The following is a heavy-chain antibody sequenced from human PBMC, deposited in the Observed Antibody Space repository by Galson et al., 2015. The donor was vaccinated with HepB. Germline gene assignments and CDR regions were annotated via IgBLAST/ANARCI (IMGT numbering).Heavy chain of an antibody. Sequence: SLRLSCAASGFTFSSYGMHWVRQAPGKGLEWVAFIRYDGSNKYYADSVKGRFTISRDNSKNTLYLQMSSLRAEDTAVYYCVKAYCGGDCYSGYYYYYMDVWGKGTTVTVSS. CDR3: VKAYCGGDCYSGYYYYYMDV. CDR1: GFTFSSYG. D-gene: IGHD2-21*01. J-gene: IGHJ6*03. CDR2: IRYDGSNK. V-gene: IGHV3-30*02.